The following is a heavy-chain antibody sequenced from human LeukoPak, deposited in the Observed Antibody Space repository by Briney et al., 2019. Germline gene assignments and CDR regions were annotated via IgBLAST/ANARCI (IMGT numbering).Heavy chain of an antibody. Sequence: ASVKVSCKASGYTFTSYGVSWVRQAPGQGLEWMGWISAHNGHTNYAQKLQGRVTMTTDTSTSTAYMELRSLRSDDTAVYYCARSGRSGSYGSADYWGQGTLVTVSS. J-gene: IGHJ4*02. CDR3: ARSGRSGSYGSADY. CDR1: GYTFTSYG. D-gene: IGHD1-26*01. V-gene: IGHV1-18*01. CDR2: ISAHNGHT.